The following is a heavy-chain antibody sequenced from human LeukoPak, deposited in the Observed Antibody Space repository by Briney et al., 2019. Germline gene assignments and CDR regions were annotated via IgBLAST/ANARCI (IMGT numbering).Heavy chain of an antibody. J-gene: IGHJ2*01. CDR1: GGSISSYY. V-gene: IGHV4-59*01. Sequence: SETLSLTCTVSGGSISSYYWSWIRQPPGKGLEWIGYIYYSGSTNYNPSLKSRVTISVDTSKNQFSLKLSSVTAADTAVYYCARGPPPRIHWYFDLWGRGTLVTVSS. D-gene: IGHD2-15*01. CDR3: ARGPPPRIHWYFDL. CDR2: IYYSGST.